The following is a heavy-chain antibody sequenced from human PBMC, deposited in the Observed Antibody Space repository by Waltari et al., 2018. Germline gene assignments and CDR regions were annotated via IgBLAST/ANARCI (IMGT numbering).Heavy chain of an antibody. CDR1: GLPFSGYI. J-gene: IGHJ4*02. Sequence: QVQLVESGGGVVQPGRSRRLSGAASGLPFSGYIMHWVRQPPGKGLEWVAVISYDGTNKYYADSVKGRFTISRDNSKNTLYLQMNSLRPDDTAVYYCARGGGWNSHLDYWGQGTLVTVSS. CDR3: ARGGGWNSHLDY. D-gene: IGHD1-7*01. V-gene: IGHV3-30-3*01. CDR2: ISYDGTNK.